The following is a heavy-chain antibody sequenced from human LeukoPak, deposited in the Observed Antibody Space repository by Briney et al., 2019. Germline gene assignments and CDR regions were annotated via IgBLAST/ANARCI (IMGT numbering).Heavy chain of an antibody. Sequence: SETLSLTCTVSGGSVSSGSYYWTWIRQPPGKGLEWIGAIYYSGSTYFDPSLKSRVTMSVDTSKSHFSLKLSSVTAADTAVYYCARQYYDILTGYPYFFDSWGQGTLVTVSS. CDR1: GGSVSSGSYY. V-gene: IGHV4-39*01. J-gene: IGHJ4*02. D-gene: IGHD3-9*01. CDR3: ARQYYDILTGYPYFFDS. CDR2: IYYSGST.